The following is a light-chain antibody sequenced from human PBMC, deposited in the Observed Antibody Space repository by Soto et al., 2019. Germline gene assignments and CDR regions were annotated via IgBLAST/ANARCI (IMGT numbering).Light chain of an antibody. CDR3: FSYTSSATSV. Sequence: QSVLIQPPSVSGSPGQSVTISCTGTTSDIGAYDYVSCFQHHPGTVPKPMIYSVNSRPSGVPDRFSDSKSANPASMTISGLQPGDGADYFCFSYTSSATSVLGTGNKLTVL. V-gene: IGLV2-11*01. J-gene: IGLJ1*01. CDR1: TSDIGAYDY. CDR2: SVN.